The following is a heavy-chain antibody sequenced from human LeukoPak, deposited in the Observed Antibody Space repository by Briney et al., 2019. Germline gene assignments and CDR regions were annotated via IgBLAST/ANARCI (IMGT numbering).Heavy chain of an antibody. CDR2: ISSVGGST. D-gene: IGHD2-15*01. Sequence: GGSLRLSCAASGFTFSSYAMHWVRQAPGKGLEYVSAISSVGGSTYYANSVKGRFTISRDNSKNTLYLQMGSLRAEDMAVYYCASSYCSGGSCYSGWFDPWGQGTLVTVSS. CDR3: ASSYCSGGSCYSGWFDP. CDR1: GFTFSSYA. J-gene: IGHJ5*02. V-gene: IGHV3-64*01.